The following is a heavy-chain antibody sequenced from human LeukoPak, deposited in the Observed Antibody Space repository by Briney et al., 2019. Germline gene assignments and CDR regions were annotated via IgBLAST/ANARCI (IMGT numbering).Heavy chain of an antibody. CDR1: GFTFSSYG. D-gene: IGHD6-13*01. CDR3: ARIGYRSSSFDY. Sequence: GGSLRLSCAASGFTFSSYGMHWVRQAPGKGLEWVAVISYDGSNKYYADSVKGRFTISRDNSKNTLYLQMNSLRAEDTAVYYCARIGYRSSSFDYWGQGTLVTVSS. CDR2: ISYDGSNK. J-gene: IGHJ4*02. V-gene: IGHV3-30*03.